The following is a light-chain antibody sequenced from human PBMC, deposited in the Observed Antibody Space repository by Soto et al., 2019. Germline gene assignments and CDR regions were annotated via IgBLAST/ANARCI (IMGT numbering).Light chain of an antibody. CDR3: SSYTTSSTDV. J-gene: IGLJ1*01. Sequence: QSVLTQPPSVSGSPGQSVTISCTGTSTNVGSYNGVSWYQQPPGTAPKYMIYEVSNRPSWVPDRFSWSKSGNTASLTISGLHADDEADYYCSSYTTSSTDVFGTGTKLTVL. CDR1: STNVGSYNG. V-gene: IGLV2-18*02. CDR2: EVS.